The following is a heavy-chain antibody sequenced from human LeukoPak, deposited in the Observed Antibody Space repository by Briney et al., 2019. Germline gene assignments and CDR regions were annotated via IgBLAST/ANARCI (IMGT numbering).Heavy chain of an antibody. Sequence: SETLSLTCTVSGGSISSSSYYWRWIRQPPGKGLEWIGSIYYSGSTYYNPSLKSRVTISVDTSKNQFSLKLSSVTAADTAVYYCARPFPTDCSSTSCSIDYWGQGTLVTVSS. CDR2: IYYSGST. V-gene: IGHV4-39*01. J-gene: IGHJ4*02. CDR3: ARPFPTDCSSTSCSIDY. CDR1: GGSISSSSYY. D-gene: IGHD2-2*01.